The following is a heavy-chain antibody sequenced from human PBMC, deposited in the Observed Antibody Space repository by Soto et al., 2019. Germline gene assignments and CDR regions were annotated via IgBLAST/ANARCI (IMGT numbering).Heavy chain of an antibody. J-gene: IGHJ6*03. D-gene: IGHD3-3*01. V-gene: IGHV3-66*01. CDR2: IYSGGST. CDR3: AREWRQLDFWTPGSYYYYMDV. CDR1: GFTVSSNY. Sequence: GGSLRLSCAASGFTVSSNYMSWVRQAPGKGLEWVSVIYSGGSTYYADSVKGRFTISRDNSKNTLYLQMNSLRAEDTAVYYCAREWRQLDFWTPGSYYYYMDVWGKGTTVTVSS.